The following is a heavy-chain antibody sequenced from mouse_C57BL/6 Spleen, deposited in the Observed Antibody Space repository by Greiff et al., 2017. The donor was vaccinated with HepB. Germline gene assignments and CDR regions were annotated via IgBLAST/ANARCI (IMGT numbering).Heavy chain of an antibody. V-gene: IGHV2-2*01. J-gene: IGHJ2*01. D-gene: IGHD1-1*01. Sequence: QVHVKQSGPGLVQPSQSLSITCTVSGFSLTSYGVHWVRQSPGKGLEWLGVIWSGGSTDYNAAFISRLSISKDNSKSQVFFKMNSLQADDTAIYYCASSYGSSYYYFDYWGQGTTLTVSS. CDR1: GFSLTSYG. CDR3: ASSYGSSYYYFDY. CDR2: IWSGGST.